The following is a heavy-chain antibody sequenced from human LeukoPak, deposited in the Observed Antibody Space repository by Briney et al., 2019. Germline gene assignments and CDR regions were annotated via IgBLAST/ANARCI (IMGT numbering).Heavy chain of an antibody. J-gene: IGHJ4*02. D-gene: IGHD3-22*01. CDR2: ISPGGGST. Sequence: ASVKVSCKASGYTFTSYYIHWVRQAPGQGLEWMGIISPGGGSTSYAQKFQGRITMTRDMSTSTVSMELSSLRSEDTAVYYCARGGISMMPYYFDYWGQGTLVTVSS. CDR1: GYTFTSYY. CDR3: ARGGISMMPYYFDY. V-gene: IGHV1-46*01.